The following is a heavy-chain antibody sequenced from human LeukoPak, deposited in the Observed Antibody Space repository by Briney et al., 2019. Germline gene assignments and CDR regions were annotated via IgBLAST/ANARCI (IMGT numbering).Heavy chain of an antibody. J-gene: IGHJ5*02. Sequence: PGGSLGLSCAASGFTVSSNYMSWVRQAPGKGLEWLSVIYSGGSTYYADSVKGRFTISRDNSKNTLYLQMNSLRAEDTAVYYCARVRTLWFGELSPNWFDPWGQGTLVTVSS. CDR3: ARVRTLWFGELSPNWFDP. V-gene: IGHV3-53*01. CDR2: IYSGGST. CDR1: GFTVSSNY. D-gene: IGHD3-10*01.